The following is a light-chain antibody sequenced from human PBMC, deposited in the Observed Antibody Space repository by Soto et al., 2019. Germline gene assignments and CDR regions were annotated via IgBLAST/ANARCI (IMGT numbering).Light chain of an antibody. CDR3: QQSNNHPIS. Sequence: QLTQCPSSISVYVXDRVTXXXRASQAVNSWLAWFQQKPGMAPKLXIYDVSSLQSGVPSRLSGSGSGTEFNLTISSLQPEDFATYYCQQSNNHPISFGQGTRLEIK. J-gene: IGKJ5*01. V-gene: IGKV1-12*01. CDR2: DVS. CDR1: QAVNSW.